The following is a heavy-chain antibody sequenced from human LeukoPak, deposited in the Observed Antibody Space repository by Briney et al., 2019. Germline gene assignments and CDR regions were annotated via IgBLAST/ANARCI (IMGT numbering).Heavy chain of an antibody. CDR3: ARSERYYDFWSGYSSFDY. CDR2: IYYSGST. D-gene: IGHD3-3*01. Sequence: SETLSLTCTVSGGSISSGGYYWGWIRQPPGKGLEWIGSIYYSGSTYYNPSLKSRVTISVDTSKNQFSLKLSSVTAADTAVYYCARSERYYDFWSGYSSFDYWGQGTLVTVSS. V-gene: IGHV4-39*01. CDR1: GGSISSGGYY. J-gene: IGHJ4*02.